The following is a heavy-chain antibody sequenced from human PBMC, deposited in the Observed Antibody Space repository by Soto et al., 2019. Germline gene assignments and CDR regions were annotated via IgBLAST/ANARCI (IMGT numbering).Heavy chain of an antibody. D-gene: IGHD6-13*01. Sequence: ASVKVSCKASGYTFTSYYMHWVRQAPGQGLEWMGIINPSGGSTSYAQKFQGRVTMTRDTSTSTVYMELSSLRSEDTAVYYCARDLAGRIAAADKGFDYWGQGTLVTVSS. CDR2: INPSGGST. V-gene: IGHV1-46*01. CDR1: GYTFTSYY. CDR3: ARDLAGRIAAADKGFDY. J-gene: IGHJ4*02.